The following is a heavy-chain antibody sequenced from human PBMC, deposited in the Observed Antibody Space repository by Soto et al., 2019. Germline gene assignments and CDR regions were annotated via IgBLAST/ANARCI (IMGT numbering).Heavy chain of an antibody. CDR3: ARSGGYGGIAARRGYYYYYGMDV. CDR2: INHSGST. D-gene: IGHD6-6*01. CDR1: GGSFSGYY. J-gene: IGHJ6*01. Sequence: SETLSLTFAVYGGSFSGYYWSWIRQPPGKGLEWIGEINHSGSTNYNPSLKSRVTISVDTSKNQFSLKLSSVTAADTAVYYCARSGGYGGIAARRGYYYYYGMDVWGQGTTVTVSS. V-gene: IGHV4-34*01.